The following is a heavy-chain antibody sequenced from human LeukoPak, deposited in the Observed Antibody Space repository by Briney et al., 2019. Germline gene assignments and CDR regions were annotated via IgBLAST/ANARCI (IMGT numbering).Heavy chain of an antibody. Sequence: SETLSLTCTVSGGSISTYYWSWIRQPAGKGLEWIGRIYSSGSTNYNPSLKSRVTMSVDTSKSQFSPKLSSATAADAAVYYCARDPMGYYYGSGRPYYYGMDVWGQGTTVTVSS. J-gene: IGHJ6*02. D-gene: IGHD3-10*01. V-gene: IGHV4-4*07. CDR3: ARDPMGYYYGSGRPYYYGMDV. CDR2: IYSSGST. CDR1: GGSISTYY.